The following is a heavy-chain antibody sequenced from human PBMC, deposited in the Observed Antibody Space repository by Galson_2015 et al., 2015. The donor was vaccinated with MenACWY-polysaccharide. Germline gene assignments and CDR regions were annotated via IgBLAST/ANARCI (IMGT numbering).Heavy chain of an antibody. CDR2: ISGNSAYI. J-gene: IGHJ4*02. CDR3: ASRGVVTPYSLDY. CDR1: GVTFDTYG. V-gene: IGHV3-21*01. Sequence: SLRLSCAASGVTFDTYGLIWVRQAPGQGLQWVSAISGNSAYIYYADSVKGRFTISRDNAKSSLYLQMNSLRAEDTAIYYCASRGVVTPYSLDYWGQGTLVSVSS. D-gene: IGHD2-15*01.